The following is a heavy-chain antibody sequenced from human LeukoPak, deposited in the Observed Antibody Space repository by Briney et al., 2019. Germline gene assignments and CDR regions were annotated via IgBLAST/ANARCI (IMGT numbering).Heavy chain of an antibody. CDR1: GGSISSYY. Sequence: SETLSLTCTVSGGSISSYYWSWIRQPPGKGLEWIGYIYYSGSTNYNPSLKSRVTISVDTSKNQFSLKLSSVTAADTAVYYCARQAYYYYYMDVWGKGTTVTVSS. V-gene: IGHV4-59*08. CDR2: IYYSGST. CDR3: ARQAYYYYYMDV. J-gene: IGHJ6*03.